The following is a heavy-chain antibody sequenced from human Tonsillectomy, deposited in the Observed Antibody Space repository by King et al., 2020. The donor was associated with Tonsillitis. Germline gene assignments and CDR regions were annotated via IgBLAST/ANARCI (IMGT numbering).Heavy chain of an antibody. CDR2: IYHSGNT. Sequence: QLQESGPGLVKPSGTLYLTCAVSGGSISSSNCWTWVRQPPGKGLEWIGEIYHSGNTNYNPSLKSRVTISVDKSKNQFSLKLSSVTAADTAVYYCSRDVGVGSGSYYGPLKYSDMDVWGQGPTVTVSS. CDR1: GGSISSSNC. V-gene: IGHV4-4*02. J-gene: IGHJ6*02. CDR3: SRDVGVGSGSYYGPLKYSDMDV. D-gene: IGHD3-10*01.